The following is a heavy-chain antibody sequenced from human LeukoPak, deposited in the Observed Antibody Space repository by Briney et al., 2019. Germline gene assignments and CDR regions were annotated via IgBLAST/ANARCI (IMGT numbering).Heavy chain of an antibody. CDR1: GGSINGGNYY. D-gene: IGHD3-3*01. V-gene: IGHV4-61*02. J-gene: IGHJ4*02. CDR3: ARDGATGFWSGYYPVFFDY. CDR2: ISPSGST. Sequence: SGTPSLTCTVSGGSINGGNYYWTWLRQPAGKGLEWIGRISPSGSTNHNPSLTSRVTISVDTSKNQFSLKLNFVTAADTAVYYCARDGATGFWSGYYPVFFDYWGQGTLVTVSS.